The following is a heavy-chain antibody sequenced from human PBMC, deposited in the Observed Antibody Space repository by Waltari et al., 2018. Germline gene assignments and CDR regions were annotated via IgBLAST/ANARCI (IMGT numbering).Heavy chain of an antibody. CDR2: VYHDGTT. Sequence: QVQLLESGPGLVKSSETLSLTYDVSGYAVNSGFYWGWIRQAPGEGLEWVATVYHDGTTFYNPSLKSRLSVSMDTSKNQISLTLKSVTAADTAVYHCSRQVLGYCTSAACRRLESWGQGTLVTVSS. V-gene: IGHV4-38-2*01. D-gene: IGHD2-2*03. CDR1: GYAVNSGFY. J-gene: IGHJ4*02. CDR3: SRQVLGYCTSAACRRLES.